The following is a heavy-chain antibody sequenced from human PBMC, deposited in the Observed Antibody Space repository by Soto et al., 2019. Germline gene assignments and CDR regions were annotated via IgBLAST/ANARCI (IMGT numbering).Heavy chain of an antibody. Sequence: SETLSLTCTVSGGSISSSSYYWGWLRQPPGKGLEWIGSIYYSGSTYYNPSLKRRVTISVDTSKNQFSLKLSSVTAADTAVYYCARLYYDILTGYSGGPYFDYWGQGTLVTVAS. CDR3: ARLYYDILTGYSGGPYFDY. V-gene: IGHV4-39*01. D-gene: IGHD3-9*01. CDR1: GGSISSSSYY. J-gene: IGHJ4*02. CDR2: IYYSGST.